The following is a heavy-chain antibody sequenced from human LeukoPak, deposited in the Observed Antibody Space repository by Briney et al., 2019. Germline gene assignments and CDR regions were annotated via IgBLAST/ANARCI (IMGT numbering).Heavy chain of an antibody. D-gene: IGHD2-15*01. Sequence: SETLSLTCTVSGGSISSYYWSWIRQPAGKGLEWIGRIYTSGSTNYNPSLKSRVTMSVDTSKNQFSLKLSSVTAADTAVYYCARGPLVVVAATYFDYWGQGTLVTVSS. V-gene: IGHV4-4*07. J-gene: IGHJ4*02. CDR2: IYTSGST. CDR3: ARGPLVVVAATYFDY. CDR1: GGSISSYY.